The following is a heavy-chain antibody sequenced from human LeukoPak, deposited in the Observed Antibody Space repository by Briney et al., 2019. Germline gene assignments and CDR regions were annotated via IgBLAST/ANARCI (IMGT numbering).Heavy chain of an antibody. J-gene: IGHJ6*03. CDR2: IWYDGSNK. CDR3: TRGRACTNGVCYTEYMDV. Sequence: GGSLRLSCAASGFTFSSYGMHWVRQAPGKGLEWVAVIWYDGSNKYYADSVKGRFTITRDNAKNSLFLQMNSLRAEDTAVYYCTRGRACTNGVCYTEYMDVWGKGTTVTVSS. D-gene: IGHD2-8*01. CDR1: GFTFSSYG. V-gene: IGHV3-33*01.